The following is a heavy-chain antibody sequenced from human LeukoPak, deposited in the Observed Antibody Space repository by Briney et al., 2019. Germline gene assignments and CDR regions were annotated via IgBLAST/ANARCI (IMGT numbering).Heavy chain of an antibody. J-gene: IGHJ4*02. Sequence: GGSLRLSCAASGFTFSSYTMNWVRQAPGKGLEWVSYISGGSYTIYYADSVKGRFTISRDDAKNSMFLQMNSLTTGDTAVYYCARTNGYSGYVSYDYWGQGTLVTVSS. CDR2: ISGGSYTI. D-gene: IGHD5-12*01. V-gene: IGHV3-48*01. CDR1: GFTFSSYT. CDR3: ARTNGYSGYVSYDY.